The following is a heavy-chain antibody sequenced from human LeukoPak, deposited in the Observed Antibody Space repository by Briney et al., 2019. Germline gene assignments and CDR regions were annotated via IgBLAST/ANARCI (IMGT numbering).Heavy chain of an antibody. CDR2: INPNSGGT. D-gene: IGHD5-18*01. Sequence: GASVKVSCKASGYTFTGYYMHWVRQAPGQGLEWMGRINPNSGGTNYAQKFQGRVTMTRDTSISTAYMELSRLRSDDTAAYYCARGQRGYSYGYRGNWGQGTLVTVSS. CDR1: GYTFTGYY. V-gene: IGHV1-2*06. J-gene: IGHJ4*02. CDR3: ARGQRGYSYGYRGN.